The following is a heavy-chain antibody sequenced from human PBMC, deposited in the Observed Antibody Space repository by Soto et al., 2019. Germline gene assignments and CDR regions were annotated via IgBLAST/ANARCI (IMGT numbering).Heavy chain of an antibody. Sequence: VASVKVSCKASGYTFTSYAMHWVRQAPGQRLEWMGWFNTGNGNTKYSQKFQGRVTITGDTSASTASMELSGLRSADTAVYYCARVVPLYDRTSPLDYWGQGTLVTVS. D-gene: IGHD3-22*01. CDR2: FNTGNGNT. J-gene: IGHJ4*02. CDR1: GYTFTSYA. V-gene: IGHV1-3*04. CDR3: ARVVPLYDRTSPLDY.